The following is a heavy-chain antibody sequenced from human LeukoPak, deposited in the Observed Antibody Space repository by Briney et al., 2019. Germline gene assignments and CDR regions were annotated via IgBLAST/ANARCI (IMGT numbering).Heavy chain of an antibody. V-gene: IGHV1-18*01. CDR1: GYTFTSYG. CDR3: ARLESMVSGEDYFDY. D-gene: IGHD3-3*01. J-gene: IGHJ4*02. CDR2: ISAYNGNT. Sequence: ASVKVSCKASGYTFTSYGISWVRQAPGQGLEWMGWISAYNGNTNYAQKLQGRVTMTTDTSTSTAYMELRSLRSDDTAVYYCARLESMVSGEDYFDYWGQGTLVTVSS.